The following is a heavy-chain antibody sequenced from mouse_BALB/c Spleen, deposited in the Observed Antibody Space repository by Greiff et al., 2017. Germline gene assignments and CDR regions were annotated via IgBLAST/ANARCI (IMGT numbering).Heavy chain of an antibody. CDR1: GFSLSTSGMG. Sequence: QVTLKVSGPGILQPSQTLSLTCSFSGFSLSTSGMGVSWIRQPSGKGLEWLAHIYWDDDKRYNPSLKSRLTISKDTSSNQVFLKITSVDTADTATYYCARSRNGNYVNYAMDYWGQGTSVTVSS. CDR3: ARSRNGNYVNYAMDY. CDR2: IYWDDDK. J-gene: IGHJ4*01. D-gene: IGHD2-1*01. V-gene: IGHV8-12*01.